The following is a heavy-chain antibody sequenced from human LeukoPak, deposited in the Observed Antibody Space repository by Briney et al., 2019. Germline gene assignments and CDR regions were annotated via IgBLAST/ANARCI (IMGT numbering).Heavy chain of an antibody. CDR2: IIPILGIA. D-gene: IGHD1-1*01. V-gene: IGHV1-69*04. CDR1: GGTFSSYA. CDR3: ARLYPPQTEYYYYGMDV. Sequence: SVKVSRKASGGTFSSYAISWVRQAPGQGLEWMGRIIPILGIANYAQKFQGRVTITADKSTNTAYMELSSLRSEDTAVYYCARLYPPQTEYYYYGMDVWGQGTTVTVSS. J-gene: IGHJ6*02.